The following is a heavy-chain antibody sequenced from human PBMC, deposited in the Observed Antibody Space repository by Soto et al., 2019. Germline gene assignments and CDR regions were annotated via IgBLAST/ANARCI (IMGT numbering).Heavy chain of an antibody. CDR3: ARVEVLTLFLRPSDYYYGMDV. J-gene: IGHJ6*02. D-gene: IGHD3-10*01. CDR1: GFTFSSYE. CDR2: ISSSGSTI. V-gene: IGHV3-48*03. Sequence: GGSLRVSCEASGFTFSSYEMNWVRQAPGKGLEWVSYISSSGSTIYYAGSVKGRLTVSRDNAKNSLYLQMNSLRAEDTAVYYCARVEVLTLFLRPSDYYYGMDVWGQGTTVTVSS.